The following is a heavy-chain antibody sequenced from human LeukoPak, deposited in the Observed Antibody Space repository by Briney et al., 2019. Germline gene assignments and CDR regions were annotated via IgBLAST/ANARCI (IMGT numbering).Heavy chain of an antibody. Sequence: ASVTVSCKASGYTFTVYYMHWVRQAPGQGLEWMGWINPNSGGTNYAQKFQGRVTMTRDTSISTAYMELSRLRSDDTAVYYCARDMSEQWLAYFDYWGQGTLVTVSS. CDR1: GYTFTVYY. CDR2: INPNSGGT. CDR3: ARDMSEQWLAYFDY. J-gene: IGHJ4*02. V-gene: IGHV1-2*02. D-gene: IGHD6-19*01.